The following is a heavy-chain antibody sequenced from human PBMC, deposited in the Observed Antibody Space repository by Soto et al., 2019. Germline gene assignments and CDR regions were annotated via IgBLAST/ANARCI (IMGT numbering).Heavy chain of an antibody. D-gene: IGHD6-13*01. CDR2: INHSGSN. V-gene: IGHV4-34*01. CDR3: ARCLGSRRPGSSWYYGSGFDP. CDR1: GGSFSGYY. Sequence: PSETLSLTCAVYGGSFSGYYWSWIRQPPGKGLEWIGEINHSGSNNYNPSLKSRVTISVDTSKNQFSLKLSSVTAADTAVYYCARCLGSRRPGSSWYYGSGFDPWGQGTLVTVSS. J-gene: IGHJ5*02.